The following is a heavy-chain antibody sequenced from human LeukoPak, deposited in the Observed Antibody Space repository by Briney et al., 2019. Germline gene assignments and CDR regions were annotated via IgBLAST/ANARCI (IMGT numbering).Heavy chain of an antibody. D-gene: IGHD3-10*01. CDR3: ARVQPLRFPMAFDY. Sequence: GGSLRLSCAASGFTFSSHWMHWVRQAPGKGLVWISRIVNDGSGATYVDSVKGRFTTSRDNAKNTLYLQMNSLRAEDTAVYHFARVQPLRFPMAFDYWGQGTLVTVSS. J-gene: IGHJ4*02. CDR2: IVNDGSGA. CDR1: GFTFSSHW. V-gene: IGHV3-74*01.